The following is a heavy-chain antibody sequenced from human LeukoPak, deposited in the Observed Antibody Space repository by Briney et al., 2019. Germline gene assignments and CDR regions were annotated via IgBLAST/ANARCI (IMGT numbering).Heavy chain of an antibody. CDR3: ANLYDFWSDYYSNDY. CDR2: ISSSSSTI. D-gene: IGHD3-3*01. J-gene: IGHJ4*02. V-gene: IGHV3-48*01. Sequence: PGGSLRLSCAASGFTFSSYSMNWVRQAPGKGLEWVSYISSSSSTIYYADSVKGRFTISRDNAKNSLYLQMNSLRAEDTAVYYCANLYDFWSDYYSNDYWGQGTLVTVPS. CDR1: GFTFSSYS.